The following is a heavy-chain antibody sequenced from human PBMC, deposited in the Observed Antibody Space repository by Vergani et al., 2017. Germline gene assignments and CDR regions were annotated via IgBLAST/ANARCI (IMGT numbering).Heavy chain of an antibody. Sequence: QLQLQESGPGLVKPSETLSLTCTVSGGSISSYYWSWIRQPPGKGLEWIGYIYYSGSTNYNPSLKSRVTISVDTSKNQFSLKLSSVTAADTAVYYCARLVAGTTLNWFDPWGQGTLVTVSS. J-gene: IGHJ5*02. D-gene: IGHD6-19*01. CDR2: IYYSGST. V-gene: IGHV4-59*01. CDR1: GGSISSYY. CDR3: ARLVAGTTLNWFDP.